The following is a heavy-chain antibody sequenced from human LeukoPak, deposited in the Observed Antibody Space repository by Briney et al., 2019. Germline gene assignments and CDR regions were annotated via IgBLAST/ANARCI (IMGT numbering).Heavy chain of an antibody. J-gene: IGHJ4*02. V-gene: IGHV4-39*07. CDR1: GGSISSNSYY. D-gene: IGHD6-13*01. CDR3: ARSSSWPDY. CDR2: IYYSGST. Sequence: SETLSLTCAVSGGSISSNSYYWGWIRQPPGKGLEWIGSIYYSGSTYYNPSLKSRVTISVDTSKNQFSLKLSSVTAADTAVYYCARSSSWPDYWGQGTLVTVSS.